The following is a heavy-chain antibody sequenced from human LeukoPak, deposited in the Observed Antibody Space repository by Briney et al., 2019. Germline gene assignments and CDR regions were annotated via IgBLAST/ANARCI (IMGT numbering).Heavy chain of an antibody. CDR2: IRSSGSTK. D-gene: IGHD5-18*01. CDR1: GFTFSSYE. Sequence: PGGSLRLSCAASGFTFSSYEMNWLRQAPGKGLEWVSHIRSSGSTKYYADSVKGRFTISRDNAKNSLYLQMNSLRAEDTAVYYCARDGYSYGFFDYWGQGSLVTVSS. CDR3: ARDGYSYGFFDY. V-gene: IGHV3-48*03. J-gene: IGHJ4*02.